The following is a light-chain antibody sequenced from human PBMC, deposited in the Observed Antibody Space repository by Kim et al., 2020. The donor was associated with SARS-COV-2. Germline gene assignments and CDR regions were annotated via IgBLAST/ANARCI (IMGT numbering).Light chain of an antibody. J-gene: IGLJ2*01. V-gene: IGLV3-1*01. Sequence: VSPGQTASITCSGDTLGTGYASWYQQRTGQSPVLLIYQNFKRPSGIPERFSGSNSGNTATLTIRGTQSEDEADYYCQAWDTNTGVIFGGGTKVPS. CDR3: QAWDTNTGVI. CDR1: TLGTGY. CDR2: QNF.